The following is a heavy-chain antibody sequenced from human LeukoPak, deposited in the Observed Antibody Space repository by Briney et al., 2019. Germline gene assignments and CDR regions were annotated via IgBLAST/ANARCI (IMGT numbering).Heavy chain of an antibody. J-gene: IGHJ4*02. V-gene: IGHV3-48*03. CDR3: ATSLGSRDY. CDR1: GVTFRSYE. CDR2: ISGTSYSI. Sequence: AGGSLRLSCATSGVTFRSYEANWVRQAPGKGLEWISYISGTSYSIYYADSVKGRFTISRDNAKSALYLQMDSLRVEDTGLYYCATSLGSRDYWGQGILVTVSS. D-gene: IGHD7-27*01.